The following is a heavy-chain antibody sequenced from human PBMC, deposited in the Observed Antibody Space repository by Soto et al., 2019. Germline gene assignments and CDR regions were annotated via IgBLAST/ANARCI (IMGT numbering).Heavy chain of an antibody. CDR2: ISGDGDST. Sequence: PGGSLRLSCEVSGTVFSGHAMTWVRLAPGKGLEWLASISGDGDSTYYAVSVKGRFTLSRDNAKNTLYLQMNSLRAGDTAVYYYFDYWGQGTLVTVSS. J-gene: IGHJ4*02. V-gene: IGHV3-23*01. CDR3: FDY. CDR1: GTVFSGHA.